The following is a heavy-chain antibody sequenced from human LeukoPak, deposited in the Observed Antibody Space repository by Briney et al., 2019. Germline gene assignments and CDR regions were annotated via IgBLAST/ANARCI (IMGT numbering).Heavy chain of an antibody. V-gene: IGHV4-34*01. J-gene: IGHJ5*02. D-gene: IGHD1-26*01. CDR2: INHSGST. Sequence: SETLSLTCAVYGGSFSGYYWSWIRQPPGKGLEWIGEINHSGSTNYNPSLKSRVTISVDTSKNQFSLKLSSVTAADAAVYYCARDGTTWGQGTLVTVSS. CDR1: GGSFSGYY. CDR3: ARDGTT.